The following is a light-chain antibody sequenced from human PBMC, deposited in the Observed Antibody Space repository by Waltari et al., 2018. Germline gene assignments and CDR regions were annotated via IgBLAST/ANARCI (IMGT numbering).Light chain of an antibody. J-gene: IGLJ7*01. V-gene: IGLV1-51*02. CDR2: EDT. CDR3: GTWDSSLSGAV. Sequence: QSVLTQPPSVSAAPGQRVTIPCSGGSPNIGKNSLSWYRQFPGSAPKLLIYEDTERPAGVPGRFSGSKSGTSATLDITGLQPGDEAEYYCGTWDSSLSGAVFGGGTLLTVL. CDR1: SPNIGKNS.